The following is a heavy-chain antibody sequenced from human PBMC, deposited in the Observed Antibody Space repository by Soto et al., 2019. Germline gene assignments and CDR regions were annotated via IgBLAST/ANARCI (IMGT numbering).Heavy chain of an antibody. D-gene: IGHD6-19*01. CDR3: ARVAGLAGHV. V-gene: IGHV3-7*01. CDR1: GFTFSSYW. CDR2: IKQDGGDK. J-gene: IGHJ4*02. Sequence: EAQLMESGGGLVQPGGSLRLSCAASGFTFSSYWMSWVRQAPGKGLEWVANIKQDGGDKYYVDSVKGRFIISRDNAKNSLYLQMDSLRAEDTAVYYSARVAGLAGHVWGQGTLVTVSS.